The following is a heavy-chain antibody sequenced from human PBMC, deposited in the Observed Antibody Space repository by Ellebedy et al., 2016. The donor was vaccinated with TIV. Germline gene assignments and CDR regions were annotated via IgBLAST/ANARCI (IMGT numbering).Heavy chain of an antibody. CDR3: ARDPGGGGDFGDNWFDP. J-gene: IGHJ5*02. Sequence: PGGSLRLSCEASGIIVSDYFMNWVCQAPGKGLEWVLVLYPDAKTNYTDSVNGRFIVSRDSSKNTLYLQLNSLTAEDTAVYYCARDPGGGGDFGDNWFDPWGQGTLVTVSS. CDR2: LYPDAKT. D-gene: IGHD2-21*01. CDR1: GIIVSDYF. V-gene: IGHV3-66*01.